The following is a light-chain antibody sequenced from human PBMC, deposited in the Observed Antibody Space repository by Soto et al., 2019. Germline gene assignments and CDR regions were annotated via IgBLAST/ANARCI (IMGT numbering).Light chain of an antibody. J-gene: IGKJ2*01. CDR1: QSVSRY. Sequence: EIVMTQSPGILSLSPGERATLSCRASQSVSRYLNWFQHKHGQAPSLLIYGASSRAAGIPDRFSGSGSGTDFTLTISRLEPEDFAVFYCLQYGSSPYTFGQGTKLEIK. CDR2: GAS. CDR3: LQYGSSPYT. V-gene: IGKV3-20*01.